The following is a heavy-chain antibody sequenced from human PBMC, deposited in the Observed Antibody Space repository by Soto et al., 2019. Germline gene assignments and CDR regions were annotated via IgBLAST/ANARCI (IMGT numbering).Heavy chain of an antibody. CDR3: AIRFTVTTDYYLGMDV. D-gene: IGHD3-10*01. V-gene: IGHV4-4*07. Sequence: VQLRESGPGLVKPSETLSLSCIVSGVSITGSYLSWLRQPAWKRLEWIGRIHSDGISNYTPSLHGRLTMSLDMSKKEFYLNLRSVTAADTAIYFCAIRFTVTTDYYLGMDVWCQVTTVTASS. CDR1: GVSITGSY. J-gene: IGHJ6*02. CDR2: IHSDGIS.